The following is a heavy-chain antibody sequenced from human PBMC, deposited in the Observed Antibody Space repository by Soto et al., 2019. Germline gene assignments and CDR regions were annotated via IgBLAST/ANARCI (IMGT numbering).Heavy chain of an antibody. CDR1: GYTFTGYY. CDR3: ARGIAAYYDSSGYYDGLDY. Sequence: AASVKVSCKASGYTFTGYYMHWVRQAPGQGLEWMGWINPNSGGTNYAQKFQGRVTMTRDTSISTAYMELSRLRSDDTAVYYCARGIAAYYDSSGYYDGLDYWGQGTLVTVSS. CDR2: INPNSGGT. J-gene: IGHJ4*02. D-gene: IGHD3-22*01. V-gene: IGHV1-2*02.